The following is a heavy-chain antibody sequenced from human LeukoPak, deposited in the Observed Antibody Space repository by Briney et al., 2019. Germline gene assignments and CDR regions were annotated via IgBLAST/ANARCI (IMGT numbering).Heavy chain of an antibody. V-gene: IGHV4-39*01. CDR1: GVSISSSSYY. CDR2: IYYSGST. Sequence: SETLSLTCTVSGVSISSSSYYWGWIRQPPGKGLEWIGSIYYSGSTYYNPALKSRFTISVDTSKNQFSLKLSSVTAADTAVYYCASRGESIAAAGTDYWGQGTLVTVSS. D-gene: IGHD6-13*01. J-gene: IGHJ4*02. CDR3: ASRGESIAAAGTDY.